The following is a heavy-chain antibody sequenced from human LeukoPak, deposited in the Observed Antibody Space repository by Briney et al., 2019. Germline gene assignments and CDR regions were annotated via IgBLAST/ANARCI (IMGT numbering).Heavy chain of an antibody. CDR1: GYTFTSYG. D-gene: IGHD3-9*01. CDR2: ISAYNGNT. CDR3: ARDLGILTGYYIGGDRVFDY. Sequence: ASVKVSCKASGYTFTSYGISWVRQAPGQGLEWMGWISAYNGNTNYAQKLQGRVTMTTDTSTSTAYMELRSLRSDDTAVYYCARDLGILTGYYIGGDRVFDYWGQGTLVTVSP. J-gene: IGHJ4*02. V-gene: IGHV1-18*01.